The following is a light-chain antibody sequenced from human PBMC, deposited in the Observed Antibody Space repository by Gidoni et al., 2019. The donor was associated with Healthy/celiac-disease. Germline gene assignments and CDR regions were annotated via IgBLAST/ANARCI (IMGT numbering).Light chain of an antibody. V-gene: IGKV1-5*01. J-gene: IGKJ1*01. CDR1: QSISSW. CDR2: DAS. CDR3: QQYNSYPWT. Sequence: DIQMTQPPSTLSASVGDRVTITCRDSQSISSWLAWYQQKPGKAPKLLIYDASSLESGGPSRFSGSGSGTEFPLPTSSLQPDDFATYYCQQYNSYPWTFGQXTKVEIK.